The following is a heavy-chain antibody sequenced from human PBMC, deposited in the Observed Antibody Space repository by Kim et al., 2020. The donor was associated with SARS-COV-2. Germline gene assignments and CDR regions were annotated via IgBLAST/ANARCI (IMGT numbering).Heavy chain of an antibody. CDR1: GYSFTNYW. Sequence: GESLKISCKASGYSFTNYWIGWVRQMPGKGLEWMGIIYPGDSDTRYSPSFQGEITISADTSTNTAYLQWSELRASDTAIYYCARYPGRTTHDAFNIWGQGTKVTVSP. V-gene: IGHV5-51*01. CDR3: ARYPGRTTHDAFNI. CDR2: IYPGDSDT. J-gene: IGHJ3*02. D-gene: IGHD1-26*01.